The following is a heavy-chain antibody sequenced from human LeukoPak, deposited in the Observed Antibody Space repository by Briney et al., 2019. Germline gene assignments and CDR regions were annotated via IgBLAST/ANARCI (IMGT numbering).Heavy chain of an antibody. CDR2: INHSGGT. CDR3: ARIRCGHTDDRCYNY. V-gene: IGHV4-34*01. J-gene: IGHJ4*02. CDR1: GVPISGFF. D-gene: IGHD2-8*01. Sequence: SETLSLTCAVQGVPISGFFWSWIRQPPGKGLEWIAEINHSGGTNYNPSLKSRATISVDTSENQFSLRVTSVTAADTAVYYCARIRCGHTDDRCYNYWGQGILVTVSS.